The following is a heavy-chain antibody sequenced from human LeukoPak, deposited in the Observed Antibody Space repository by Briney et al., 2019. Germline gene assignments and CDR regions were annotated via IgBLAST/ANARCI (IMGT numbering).Heavy chain of an antibody. D-gene: IGHD3-10*01. Sequence: SETLSLTCTVSGGSISSGGYYWSWIRQHPGTGLEWIGYIYYSGSTYYNPSLKSRATISVDTSKNQFSLKLSSVTAADTAVYYCARDYGPHYFDYWGQGTLVTVSS. J-gene: IGHJ4*02. CDR1: GGSISSGGYY. CDR2: IYYSGST. CDR3: ARDYGPHYFDY. V-gene: IGHV4-31*03.